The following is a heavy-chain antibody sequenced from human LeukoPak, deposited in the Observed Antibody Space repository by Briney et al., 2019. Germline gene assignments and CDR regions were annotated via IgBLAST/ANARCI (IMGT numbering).Heavy chain of an antibody. CDR2: IYYSGST. Sequence: PSETLSLTCTVSGGSISSSSYYWGWIRQPPGKGLEWIGSIYYSGSTYYNPSLKSRVTISVDTSKNQFSLKLSSVTAADTAVYYCARLPFTRAMVRGVIITEVLYYFDYWGQGTLVTVSS. D-gene: IGHD3-10*01. V-gene: IGHV4-39*01. J-gene: IGHJ4*02. CDR1: GGSISSSSYY. CDR3: ARLPFTRAMVRGVIITEVLYYFDY.